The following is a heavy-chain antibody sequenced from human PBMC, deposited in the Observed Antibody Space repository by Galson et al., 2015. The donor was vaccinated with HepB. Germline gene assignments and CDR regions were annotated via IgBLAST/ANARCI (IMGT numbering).Heavy chain of an antibody. V-gene: IGHV3-33*01. CDR3: ARDGEGGGSYRGVILY. D-gene: IGHD1-26*01. CDR1: GFTFNQYG. CDR2: IWYDGSNE. Sequence: SLRLSCAASGFTFNQYGMHWVRQAPGKGLEWLAVIWYDGSNEYHAESVKGRFTISRDNSKNTLFLQMNSLSVDDTGIYYCARDGEGGGSYRGVILYWGQGTLVTVSS. J-gene: IGHJ4*02.